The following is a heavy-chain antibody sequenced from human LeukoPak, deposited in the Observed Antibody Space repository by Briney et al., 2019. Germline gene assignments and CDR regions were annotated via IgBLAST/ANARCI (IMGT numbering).Heavy chain of an antibody. Sequence: SETLSLTCAVYGGSFSGYYWSWIRQPPGKGLEWIGGINHSGSTNYNPSLKSRVTISVDTSKNQFSLKLSSVTAADTAVYYCARSSYLAAEDYWGQGTLVTVSS. J-gene: IGHJ4*02. CDR3: ARSSYLAAEDY. CDR2: INHSGST. CDR1: GGSFSGYY. V-gene: IGHV4-34*01. D-gene: IGHD6-13*01.